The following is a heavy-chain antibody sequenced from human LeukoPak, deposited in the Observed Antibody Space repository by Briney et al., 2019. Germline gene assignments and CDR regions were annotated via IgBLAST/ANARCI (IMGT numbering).Heavy chain of an antibody. CDR2: INPDTGTT. V-gene: IGHV1-2*02. CDR3: ARGSGSNSPRYLKGDF. J-gene: IGHJ4*02. Sequence: ASMKVSCKTSGYNLTAYHMHWVRQAPGQGLEWLGWINPDTGTTSLAQKFRGRVTLTRDTAISTVSIEVTRLTSDDTAIYYCARGSGSNSPRYLKGDFWGQGTLLTVSS. D-gene: IGHD3-10*01. CDR1: GYNLTAYH.